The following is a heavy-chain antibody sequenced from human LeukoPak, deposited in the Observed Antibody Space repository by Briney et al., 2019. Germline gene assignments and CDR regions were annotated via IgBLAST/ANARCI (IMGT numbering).Heavy chain of an antibody. CDR3: ARGLYDILTGYQEYFDY. CDR2: INHSGST. J-gene: IGHJ4*02. V-gene: IGHV4-34*01. D-gene: IGHD3-9*01. CDR1: GGSFSGYY. Sequence: WETLSLTCAVYGGSFSGYYWSWIRQPPGKGLEWIGEINHSGSTNYNPSLKSRVTISVDTSKNQFSLKLSSVTAADTAVYYCARGLYDILTGYQEYFDYWGQGTLVTVSS.